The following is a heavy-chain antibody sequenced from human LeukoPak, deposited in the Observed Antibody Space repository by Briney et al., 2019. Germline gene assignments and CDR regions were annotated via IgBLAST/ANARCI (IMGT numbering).Heavy chain of an antibody. V-gene: IGHV4-34*01. J-gene: IGHJ4*02. CDR3: ARGPRRGYAYYFDY. D-gene: IGHD2-2*01. CDR2: INHSGST. Sequence: SETLSLTCAVYGGSFSGYYWSWIRQPPGKGLEWMGEINHSGSTNYNPSLTSRVTISVDTSKNQFSLKLSSVTAADTAVYYCARGPRRGYAYYFDYWGQGTLVTVSS. CDR1: GGSFSGYY.